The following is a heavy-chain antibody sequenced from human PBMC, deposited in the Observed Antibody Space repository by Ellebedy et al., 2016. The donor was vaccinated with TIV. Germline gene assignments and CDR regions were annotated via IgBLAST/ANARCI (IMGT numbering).Heavy chain of an antibody. CDR1: GGSISSSSYY. V-gene: IGHV4-39*01. CDR3: ARHGLSGIPAVDY. D-gene: IGHD3-10*01. CDR2: IYYSGTT. Sequence: MPSETLSLTCTVSGGSISSSSYYWGWIRQPPGKGLEWIGSIYYSGTTYYNPSLKSRVTISVDTSKNQFSLKLSSVTAADTAVHYCARHGLSGIPAVDYWGQGTLVTVSS. J-gene: IGHJ4*02.